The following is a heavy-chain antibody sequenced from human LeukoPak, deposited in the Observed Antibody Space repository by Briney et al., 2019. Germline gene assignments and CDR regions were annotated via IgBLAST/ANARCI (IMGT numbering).Heavy chain of an antibody. CDR1: GYSFNSYY. J-gene: IGHJ4*02. Sequence: GASVKVSCKAFGYSFNSYYMHWVRQAPGQGLEWMGWINPNSGGTNYAQKFQGRVTMTRDTSISTAYMELSRLRSDDTAVYYCARDRWIQLRYYFDYWGQGTLVTVSS. CDR3: ARDRWIQLRYYFDY. CDR2: INPNSGGT. V-gene: IGHV1-2*02. D-gene: IGHD5-18*01.